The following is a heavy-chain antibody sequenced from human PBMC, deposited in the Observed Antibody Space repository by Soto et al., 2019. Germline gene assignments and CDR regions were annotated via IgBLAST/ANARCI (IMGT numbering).Heavy chain of an antibody. Sequence: SETLSLTCTVSGGSISSYYWSWIRQPPGKGLEWIGYIYYSGSTNYNPSLKRRVTISVDTSKNQFSLKLGSVTAADTAVYYCARWAHFSIAARYWFDPWGQGTLVTVSS. CDR1: GGSISSYY. V-gene: IGHV4-59*01. CDR3: ARWAHFSIAARYWFDP. D-gene: IGHD6-6*01. J-gene: IGHJ5*02. CDR2: IYYSGST.